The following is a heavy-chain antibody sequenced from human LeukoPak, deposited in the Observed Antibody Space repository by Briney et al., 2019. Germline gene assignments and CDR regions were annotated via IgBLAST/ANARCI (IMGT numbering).Heavy chain of an antibody. J-gene: IGHJ4*02. V-gene: IGHV1-18*01. D-gene: IGHD3-16*01. CDR3: ARDLVRGSERVMGVDY. Sequence: GASVKVSCKASGYRFNIYGINWVRQAPGQGLEWMGWISAYSANTNYAQNFQGRVTMTRDTSTSTAYMELRSLRSDDTAVYYCARDLVRGSERVMGVDYWGQGTLVTVSS. CDR1: GYRFNIYG. CDR2: ISAYSANT.